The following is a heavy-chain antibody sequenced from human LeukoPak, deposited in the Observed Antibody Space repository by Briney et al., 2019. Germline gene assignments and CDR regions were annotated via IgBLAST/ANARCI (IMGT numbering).Heavy chain of an antibody. J-gene: IGHJ4*02. Sequence: GESLKISCKGSESNYWIAWVRQMPGRGLEWMAVIFPGDSETTYSPSFQGQVSISVDTSTNTAYLEWSSLKASDTAIYYCARQDLGDYGRNYFQSWGQGTLVIVSS. CDR1: ESNYW. CDR2: IFPGDSET. CDR3: ARQDLGDYGRNYFQS. V-gene: IGHV5-51*01. D-gene: IGHD4-17*01.